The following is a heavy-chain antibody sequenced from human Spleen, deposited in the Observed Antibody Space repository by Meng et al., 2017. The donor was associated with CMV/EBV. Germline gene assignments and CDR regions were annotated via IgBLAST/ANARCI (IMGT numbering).Heavy chain of an antibody. V-gene: IGHV3-53*01. Sequence: GESLKISCAASGFIVRSNFMNWVRQAPGKGLEWVSVIYSGGNTYYADSVKGRFTISRDNAKNSLYLQMNSLRAEDTAVYYCARDGDMVRGVIMGIHYYYGMDVWGQGTTVTVSS. CDR2: IYSGGNT. J-gene: IGHJ6*02. CDR3: ARDGDMVRGVIMGIHYYYGMDV. D-gene: IGHD3-10*01. CDR1: GFIVRSNF.